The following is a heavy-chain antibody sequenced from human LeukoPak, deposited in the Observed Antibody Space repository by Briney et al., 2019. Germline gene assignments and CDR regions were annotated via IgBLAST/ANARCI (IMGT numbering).Heavy chain of an antibody. D-gene: IGHD4-17*01. CDR3: ARGASGVYTVSTSWFDP. Sequence: ASVKVSCKASRYTFTGCYMHWVRQAPGQGLQWVGWINPNSGGTNYAQKFQGRVTMTRDTSITTAYMELSRLRSDDTAVYYCARGASGVYTVSTSWFDPWGQGTLVTVSS. CDR2: INPNSGGT. CDR1: RYTFTGCY. J-gene: IGHJ5*02. V-gene: IGHV1-2*02.